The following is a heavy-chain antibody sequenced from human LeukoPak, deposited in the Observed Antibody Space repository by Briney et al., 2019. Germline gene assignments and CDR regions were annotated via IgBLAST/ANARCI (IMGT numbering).Heavy chain of an antibody. CDR2: IIPIFGTT. D-gene: IGHD2-15*01. CDR1: RGTFSRYA. V-gene: IGHV1-69*05. Sequence: GSSVKVSCKASRGTFSRYAISWVRQAPGQGLKWMGGIIPIFGTTNYAQKFQDRVTFTTDESTSTAYMELSSLRSEDTAVYYCARSPVDATTYYYYMDVWGKGTTVTVSS. J-gene: IGHJ6*03. CDR3: ARSPVDATTYYYYMDV.